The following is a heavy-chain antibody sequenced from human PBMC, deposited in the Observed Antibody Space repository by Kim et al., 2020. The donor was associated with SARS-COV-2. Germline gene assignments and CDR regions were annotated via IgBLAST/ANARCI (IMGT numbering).Heavy chain of an antibody. J-gene: IGHJ2*01. CDR3: ARGGTEPVLRYFDWLYPWGWYFDL. CDR2: INPSGGST. CDR1: GYTFTSYY. V-gene: IGHV1-46*01. D-gene: IGHD3-9*01. Sequence: ASVKVSCKASGYTFTSYYMHWVRQAPGQGLEWMGIINPSGGSTSYAQKFQGRVTMTRDTSTSTVYMELSSLRSEDTAVYYCARGGTEPVLRYFDWLYPWGWYFDLWGRGTLVTVSS.